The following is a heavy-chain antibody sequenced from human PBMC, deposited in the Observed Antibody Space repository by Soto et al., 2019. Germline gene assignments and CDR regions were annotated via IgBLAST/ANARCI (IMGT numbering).Heavy chain of an antibody. D-gene: IGHD2-15*01. V-gene: IGHV3-7*05. CDR3: ATSNCPLY. CDR1: GLTLSGYW. CDR2: IKYDGSEK. J-gene: IGHJ4*02. Sequence: GGSLRLSCAASGLTLSGYWMNWVRQAPGRGLEWVANIKYDGSEKYYVDSVKGRFTISRDNAKNSLYLQMNSLTVEDTAVYYCATSNCPLYWGQGTLVTVSS.